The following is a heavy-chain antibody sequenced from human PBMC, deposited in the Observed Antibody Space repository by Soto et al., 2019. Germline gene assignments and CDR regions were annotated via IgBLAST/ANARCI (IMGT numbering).Heavy chain of an antibody. Sequence: FLRHSIAVSEFTSRSHGMSWVLKDPGEELVWFSSISGSGGSTYYADSVKGRFTISRDNSKNTLYLQMNSLRAEDTAVYYCAKGGFCSSSSCPYLGYMDVWGKGTTVTVSS. CDR3: AKGGFCSSSSCPYLGYMDV. J-gene: IGHJ6*03. V-gene: IGHV3-23*01. D-gene: IGHD2-2*01. CDR2: ISGSGGST. CDR1: EFTSRSHG.